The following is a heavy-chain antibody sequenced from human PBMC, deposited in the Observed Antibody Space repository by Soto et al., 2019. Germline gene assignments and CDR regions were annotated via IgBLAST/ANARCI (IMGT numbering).Heavy chain of an antibody. CDR1: GYTFTSYD. D-gene: IGHD3-10*01. CDR2: MNPNSGNT. Sequence: ASVKVSCKASGYTFTSYDINWVRQATGQGLEWMGWMNPNSGNTGYAQKFQGRVTMTRKTSISTAYMELSSLRSEDTAVYYCARGLRYYYGSGSYPTPWGQGTLVTVSS. J-gene: IGHJ5*02. CDR3: ARGLRYYYGSGSYPTP. V-gene: IGHV1-8*01.